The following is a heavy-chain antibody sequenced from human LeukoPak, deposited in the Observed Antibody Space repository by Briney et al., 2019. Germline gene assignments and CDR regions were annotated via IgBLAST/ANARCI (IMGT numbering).Heavy chain of an antibody. CDR2: ISATGGTI. J-gene: IGHJ5*02. Sequence: GGSLRLSCAASGFTFSSNGMNWVRQAPGKGLEWVSYISATGGTIYYADSVKGRFTISRDNAKNSLYLQMNSLRVEDTALYYCARDHGSYPWGQGTLVTVSS. CDR1: GFTFSSNG. V-gene: IGHV3-48*04. CDR3: ARDHGSYP. D-gene: IGHD1-26*01.